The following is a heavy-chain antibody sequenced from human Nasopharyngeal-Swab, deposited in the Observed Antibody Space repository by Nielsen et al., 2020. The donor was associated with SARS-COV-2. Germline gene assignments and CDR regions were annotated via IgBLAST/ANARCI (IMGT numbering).Heavy chain of an antibody. CDR2: ISPSSGYI. V-gene: IGHV3-21*01. J-gene: IGHJ6*03. D-gene: IGHD3-3*01. Sequence: GGSLRLSWAGSGFTFGSFGMTWVRQAPGKGLEWVSYISPSSGYIYYAESLKGRFTISRDNGKNSVYLQMNSLRADDTAVYFSARQDRFYYYLDVWGKGTTVTVSS. CDR3: ARQDRFYYYLDV. CDR1: GFTFGSFG.